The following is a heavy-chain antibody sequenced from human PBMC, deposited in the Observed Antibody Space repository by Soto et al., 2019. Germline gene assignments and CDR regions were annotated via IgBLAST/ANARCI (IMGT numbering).Heavy chain of an antibody. D-gene: IGHD6-13*01. J-gene: IGHJ4*02. CDR2: IYYSGST. CDR1: GGSISSYY. V-gene: IGHV4-59*08. CDR3: ARKGFIAAAGFDD. Sequence: SETLSLTCTVSGGSISSYYWSWIRQPPGKGLEWIGYIYYSGSTNYNPSLKSRVTISVDTSKNQFSLKLSSVTAADTAVYYCARKGFIAAAGFDDSGQGTRVTVAS.